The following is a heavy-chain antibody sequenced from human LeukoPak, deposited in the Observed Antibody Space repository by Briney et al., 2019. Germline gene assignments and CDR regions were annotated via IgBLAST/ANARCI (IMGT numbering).Heavy chain of an antibody. Sequence: ASVKVSCKASGYTFTGYYMHWVRQAPGQGLEWMGWINPNSGGTNYAQKFQGRVTMTRDTSISTAYMELSRLRSDATAVYYCARARTGYSRGWSPGYWGQGTLVTVSS. V-gene: IGHV1-2*02. D-gene: IGHD6-19*01. CDR1: GYTFTGYY. J-gene: IGHJ4*02. CDR2: INPNSGGT. CDR3: ARARTGYSRGWSPGY.